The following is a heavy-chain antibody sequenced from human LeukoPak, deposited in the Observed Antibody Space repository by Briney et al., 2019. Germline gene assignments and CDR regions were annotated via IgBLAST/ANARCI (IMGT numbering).Heavy chain of an antibody. Sequence: GGSLRLSCAASGFTFSSYAMSWVRQAPGKGLEWVSAISGSGGSTYYADSVKGRFTISRDNSKNTLYLQMNSLRAEDTAVYYCTIHAAIAVAGRRVGDYWGQGTLVTVSS. J-gene: IGHJ4*02. CDR1: GFTFSSYA. CDR2: ISGSGGST. CDR3: TIHAAIAVAGRRVGDY. V-gene: IGHV3-23*01. D-gene: IGHD6-19*01.